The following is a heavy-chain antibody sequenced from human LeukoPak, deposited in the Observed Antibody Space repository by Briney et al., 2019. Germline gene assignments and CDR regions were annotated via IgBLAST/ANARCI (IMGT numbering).Heavy chain of an antibody. CDR1: GGTFSSYA. CDR3: ARDSAYCCGDCYSEYNWFDP. CDR2: IIPIFGTA. V-gene: IGHV1-69*05. D-gene: IGHD2-21*01. J-gene: IGHJ5*02. Sequence: GSSVKVSCKASGGTFSSYAISWVRHAPGQGLEWMGRIIPIFGTANYAQKFQGRVTMTRDTSTSTVYMELSGLRSEDTAVYSCARDSAYCCGDCYSEYNWFDPWGQGTLATVSS.